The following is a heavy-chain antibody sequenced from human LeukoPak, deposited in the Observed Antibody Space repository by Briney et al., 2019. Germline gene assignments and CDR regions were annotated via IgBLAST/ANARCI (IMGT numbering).Heavy chain of an antibody. V-gene: IGHV5-51*01. CDR2: IYPGDSDT. CDR3: ARMIGLGEVSPYFDY. Sequence: GESLKISCKGSGYSFTNYWIVWVRQMPGKGLEWMGIIYPGDSDTRYRPPFQGQVIISADRSISTAYLQWSSLKASDTAIYFCARMIGLGEVSPYFDYWGQGTLVTVSS. D-gene: IGHD3-16*02. J-gene: IGHJ4*02. CDR1: GYSFTNYW.